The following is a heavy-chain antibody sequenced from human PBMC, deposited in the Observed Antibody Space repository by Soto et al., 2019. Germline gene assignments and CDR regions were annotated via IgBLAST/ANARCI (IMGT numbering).Heavy chain of an antibody. CDR1: GRSFTGYY. D-gene: IGHD3-10*01. J-gene: IGHJ6*02. CDR3: ARVGSWESIMYYYGMDV. Sequence: SETLSLTCAFYGRSFTGYYWSWIRQPPGKGLEWIGEINHSGSTNYNPSLKSRVTISVDTSKNQFSLKLSSVTAADTAVYYCARVGSWESIMYYYGMDVWGQGTTVT. CDR2: INHSGST. V-gene: IGHV4-34*01.